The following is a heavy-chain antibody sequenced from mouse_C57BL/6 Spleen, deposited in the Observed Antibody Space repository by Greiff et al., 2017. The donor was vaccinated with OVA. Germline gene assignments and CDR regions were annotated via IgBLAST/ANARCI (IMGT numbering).Heavy chain of an antibody. CDR2: IWGVGST. CDR1: GFSLTSYG. V-gene: IGHV2-6*01. J-gene: IGHJ3*01. CDR3: ASGGAWFAY. Sequence: VQLQQSGPGLVAPSQSLSISCTVSGFSLTSYGVDWVRQSPGKGLEWLGVIWGVGSTNYNSALKSRLSISKDNSKSQVFLKMNSLHTDDAAMYYCASGGAWFAYWGQGTLVTVSA.